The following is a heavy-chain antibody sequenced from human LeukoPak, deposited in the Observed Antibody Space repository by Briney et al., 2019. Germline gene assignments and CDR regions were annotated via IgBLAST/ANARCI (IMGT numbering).Heavy chain of an antibody. CDR2: IKQDGSEK. D-gene: IGHD1-26*01. CDR3: ARDRYSGSYYVPGFDY. Sequence: GRSLRLSCAASGFTFSSYWMSWIRQAPGKGLEWVANIKQDGSEKYYVDSVKGRFTISRDNAKNSLYLQMNSLRDEDTAVYYCARDRYSGSYYVPGFDYWGQGTLVTVSS. CDR1: GFTFSSYW. V-gene: IGHV3-7*01. J-gene: IGHJ4*02.